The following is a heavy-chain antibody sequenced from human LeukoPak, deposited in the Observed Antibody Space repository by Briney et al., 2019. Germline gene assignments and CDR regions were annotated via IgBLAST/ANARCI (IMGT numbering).Heavy chain of an antibody. CDR2: FSAYNGNT. CDR3: ARVAVAQYYFDY. CDR1: GYTFTNYG. J-gene: IGHJ4*02. Sequence: SVKVSCKASGYTFTNYGINWVRQAPGHGLEWMGYFSAYNGNTNYAQKFQGRVTITTDTSTNTVYVELRSRRSDDTPVYYCARVAVAQYYFDYWGEGTLVTVSS. V-gene: IGHV1-18*01. D-gene: IGHD4-23*01.